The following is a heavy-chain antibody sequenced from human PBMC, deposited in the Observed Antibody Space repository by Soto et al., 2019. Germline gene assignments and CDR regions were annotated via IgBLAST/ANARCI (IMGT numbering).Heavy chain of an antibody. CDR3: ARGNEQGTSLDY. V-gene: IGHV4-4*02. CDR2: IYHSGST. Sequence: KTSETLSLTCAVSGGSISSNNWWSWVRQPPGKALEWIGEIYHSGSTSYNPSLKSRVTISVDKSKNQFSLKLTSVTAADTAVYYCARGNEQGTSLDYWGQGTLVTVSS. D-gene: IGHD1-1*01. J-gene: IGHJ4*02. CDR1: GGSISSNNW.